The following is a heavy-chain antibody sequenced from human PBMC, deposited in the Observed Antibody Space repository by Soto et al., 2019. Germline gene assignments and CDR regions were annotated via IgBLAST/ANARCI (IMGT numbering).Heavy chain of an antibody. Sequence: EASVKVSCKASGYTFTSYGISWVRQAPGQGLEWVGWISAYNGNTNYAQKLQGGVTMTTDTSTSTAYMELRSLRSDDTAVYYCARDQIVVVTTIPESDWFDPWGQGTLVTVSS. D-gene: IGHD2-21*02. J-gene: IGHJ5*02. CDR3: ARDQIVVVTTIPESDWFDP. CDR2: ISAYNGNT. V-gene: IGHV1-18*04. CDR1: GYTFTSYG.